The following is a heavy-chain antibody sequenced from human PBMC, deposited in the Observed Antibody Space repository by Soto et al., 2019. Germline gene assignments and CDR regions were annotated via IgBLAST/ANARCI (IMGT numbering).Heavy chain of an antibody. CDR2: INHSGST. Sequence: SETLSLTCAVYGGSCSGYYWSWIRQPPGKGLEWIGEINHSGSTNYNPSLKSRVTISVDTSKNQFPLKLSSVTAADTAVYYCAREAIFGVVIIGNFDYWGQGTLVTVSS. J-gene: IGHJ4*02. CDR1: GGSCSGYY. V-gene: IGHV4-34*01. CDR3: AREAIFGVVIIGNFDY. D-gene: IGHD3-3*01.